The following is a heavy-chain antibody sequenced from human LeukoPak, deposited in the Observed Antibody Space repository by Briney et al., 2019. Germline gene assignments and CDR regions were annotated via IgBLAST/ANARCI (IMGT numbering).Heavy chain of an antibody. CDR2: IYSGVST. J-gene: IGHJ6*04. D-gene: IGHD3-10*02. CDR1: GFTVSSNY. CDR3: AELGITMIGGV. Sequence: GGSLRLSCAASGFTVSSNYMSWVRQAPGKGLEWASVIYSGVSTYYADSVKGRFTISRDNAKNSLYLQMNSLRAEDTAVYYCAELGITMIGGVWGKGTTVTISS. V-gene: IGHV3-53*01.